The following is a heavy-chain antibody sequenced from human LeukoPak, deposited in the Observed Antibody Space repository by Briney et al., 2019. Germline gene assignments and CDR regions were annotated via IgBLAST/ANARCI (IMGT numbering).Heavy chain of an antibody. CDR3: AKSVPRYSGYGPEYFDY. Sequence: GGFLRLSCAASGFNFSSYGMHWVRQAPGKGLEWVAFIRYDGSNKYYADSVKGRFTISRDNSKNTLYLQMNSLRAEDTAVYYCAKSVPRYSGYGPEYFDYWGQGTLVTVSS. CDR1: GFNFSSYG. V-gene: IGHV3-30*02. D-gene: IGHD5-12*01. J-gene: IGHJ4*02. CDR2: IRYDGSNK.